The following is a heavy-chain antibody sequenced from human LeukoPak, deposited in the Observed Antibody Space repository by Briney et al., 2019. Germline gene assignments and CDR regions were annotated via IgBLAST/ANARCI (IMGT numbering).Heavy chain of an antibody. CDR3: ARDRGDFDHYDSSGYYGEFDC. J-gene: IGHJ4*02. D-gene: IGHD3-22*01. V-gene: IGHV1-69*13. CDR2: IIPIFGTA. Sequence: ASVKVSCKASGGTFSSYAISWVRQAPGQGLKWMGGIIPIFGTANYAQKFQGRVTITADESTSTAYMELSSLRSEDTAVYYCARDRGDFDHYDSSGYYGEFDCWGQGTLVTVSS. CDR1: GGTFSSYA.